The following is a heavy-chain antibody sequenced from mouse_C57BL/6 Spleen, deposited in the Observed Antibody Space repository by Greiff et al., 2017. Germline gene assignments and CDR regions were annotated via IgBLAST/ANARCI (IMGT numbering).Heavy chain of an antibody. CDR3: ARHEDGIYDGSSSSMDY. V-gene: IGHV1-62-2*01. J-gene: IGHJ4*01. CDR2: FYPGSGSI. D-gene: IGHD1-1*01. Sequence: QVQLQQSGAELVKPGASVKLSCKASGYTFTEYTIHWVKQRSGQGLEWIGWFYPGSGSIKYNEKFKDKATLTADKSSSTVYMELSRLTSEDSAVYFCARHEDGIYDGSSSSMDYWGQGTSVTVSS. CDR1: GYTFTEYT.